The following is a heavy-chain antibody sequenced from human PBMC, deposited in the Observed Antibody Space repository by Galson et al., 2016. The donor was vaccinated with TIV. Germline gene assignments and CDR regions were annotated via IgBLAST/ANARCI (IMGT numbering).Heavy chain of an antibody. Sequence: CAISGDSVSSTSAAWNWIRQSPSRGLEWLGRTYYRSTWYNDYDASLKMRITINPDTSKNQFSLQLTSVTLEDAAVYYCARGAPSVFGVIMTLDYWGQGTLVTVSS. J-gene: IGHJ4*02. CDR1: GDSVSSTSAA. CDR3: ARGAPSVFGVIMTLDY. D-gene: IGHD3-3*01. V-gene: IGHV6-1*01. CDR2: TYYRSTWYN.